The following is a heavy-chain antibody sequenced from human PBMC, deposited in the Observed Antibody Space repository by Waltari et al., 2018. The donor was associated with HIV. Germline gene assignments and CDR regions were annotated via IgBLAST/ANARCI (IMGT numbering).Heavy chain of an antibody. D-gene: IGHD7-27*01. V-gene: IGHV4-34*02. J-gene: IGHJ6*02. CDR3: ARGSWGSGMDV. CDR1: GGSFNGYY. Sequence: QVRLQQWGAGLLKPSETLSLTCAVYGGSFNGYYWSWIRQPPGKGLECIWETNHSGSIKYNPSLKSRVIISVDRYKNQFSLKLTSVTAADTALYYCARGSWGSGMDVWGRGTTVIVSS. CDR2: TNHSGSI.